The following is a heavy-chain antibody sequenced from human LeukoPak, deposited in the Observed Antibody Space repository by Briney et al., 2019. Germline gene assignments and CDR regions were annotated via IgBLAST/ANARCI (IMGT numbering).Heavy chain of an antibody. CDR1: GYTLTELS. V-gene: IGHV1-2*02. CDR2: INPNSGGA. CDR3: ARDERYDSSGYPFDY. J-gene: IGHJ4*02. Sequence: ASVKVSCKVSGYTLTELSMHWVRQAPGQGLEWMGWINPNSGGANYAQEFQARVTMTRDTSISTAYMELSRLRSDDTAVYYCARDERYDSSGYPFDYWGQGTLVTVSS. D-gene: IGHD3-22*01.